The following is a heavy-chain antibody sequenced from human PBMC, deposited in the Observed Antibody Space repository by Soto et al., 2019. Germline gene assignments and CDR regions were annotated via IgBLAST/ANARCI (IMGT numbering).Heavy chain of an antibody. CDR1: GFTFSSYA. J-gene: IGHJ4*02. Sequence: EVQLLESGGGLVQPGGSLRLSCAASGFTFSSYAMSWVRQAPGKGLEWVSAINGSGGSTYYADSVKGRFTISRDNSKNTLXLQMNSLRAEDTAVYYCAKDGDIVVVVAATRGYDYWGQGTLVTVSS. V-gene: IGHV3-23*01. D-gene: IGHD2-15*01. CDR2: INGSGGST. CDR3: AKDGDIVVVVAATRGYDY.